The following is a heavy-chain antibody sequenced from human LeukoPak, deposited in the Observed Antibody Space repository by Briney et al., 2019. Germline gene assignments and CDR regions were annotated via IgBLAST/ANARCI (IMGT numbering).Heavy chain of an antibody. CDR1: GGSISSYY. CDR2: IYYSGST. CDR3: ARDLVGARGP. J-gene: IGHJ4*02. D-gene: IGHD1-26*01. Sequence: SETLSLTCTVSGGSISSYYWSWIRQPPGKGLEWIGYIYYSGSTNYNPSPKSRVTISVDTSKNQFSLKLSSVTAADTAVYYCARDLVGARGPWGQGTLVTVSS. V-gene: IGHV4-59*01.